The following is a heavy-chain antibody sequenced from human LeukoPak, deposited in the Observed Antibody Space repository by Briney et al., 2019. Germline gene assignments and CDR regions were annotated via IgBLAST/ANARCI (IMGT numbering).Heavy chain of an antibody. CDR1: GGSISSGGYY. V-gene: IGHV4-30-2*01. CDR2: IYHSGST. D-gene: IGHD1-26*01. CDR3: ARAPSGSYYAFDY. Sequence: PSETLSLTCAVSGGSISSGGYYWGCIRQPPGKGLKWIGYIYHSGSTYYNPSLKSRVTISVDRSKNQFSLKLSSVTAADTAVYYCARAPSGSYYAFDYWGQGTLVTVSS. J-gene: IGHJ4*02.